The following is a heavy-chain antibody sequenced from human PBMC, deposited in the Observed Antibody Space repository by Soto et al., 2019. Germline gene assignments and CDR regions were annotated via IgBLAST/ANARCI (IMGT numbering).Heavy chain of an antibody. CDR2: ITYDGSDK. V-gene: IGHV3-30-3*01. J-gene: IGHJ4*02. CDR3: ARDPAGTYYYDY. CDR1: GFTFSNYA. Sequence: GGSLRLSCAASGFTFSNYAMHWVRQAPGKGLEWVAAITYDGSDKYYADSVKGRFTVSRDNSKSTMYLQMNSLRADDTSVYFCARDPAGTYYYDYWGQGTLVTVSS.